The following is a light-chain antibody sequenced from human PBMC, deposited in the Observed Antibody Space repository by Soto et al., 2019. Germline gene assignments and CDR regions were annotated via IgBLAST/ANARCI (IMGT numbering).Light chain of an antibody. CDR2: EVT. J-gene: IGLJ1*01. CDR1: SSDVGGYDY. Sequence: QSVLTQAASASGAPGQSGTISCTGTSSDVGGYDYVSWYQQHPDKAPKLMIYEVTKRPSGVPDRFSGSKSGNTASLTVSGLQAEDEVDYFCSSYAGSNNFVVFGSGTKVTVL. V-gene: IGLV2-8*01. CDR3: SSYAGSNNFVV.